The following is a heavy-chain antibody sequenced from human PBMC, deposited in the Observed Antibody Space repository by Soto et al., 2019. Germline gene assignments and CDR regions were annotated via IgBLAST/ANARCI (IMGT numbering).Heavy chain of an antibody. CDR2: ISAYNGNT. Sequence: GASVKVSCKASGYTFTSYGISWVRQAPGQGLEWMGWISAYNGNTNYAQKLQGRVTMTTDTSTSTAYMELRSLRSDDTAVYYCARDLTTIFGVGYGMDVWGQGTTVTVSS. CDR1: GYTFTSYG. CDR3: ARDLTTIFGVGYGMDV. J-gene: IGHJ6*02. D-gene: IGHD3-3*01. V-gene: IGHV1-18*01.